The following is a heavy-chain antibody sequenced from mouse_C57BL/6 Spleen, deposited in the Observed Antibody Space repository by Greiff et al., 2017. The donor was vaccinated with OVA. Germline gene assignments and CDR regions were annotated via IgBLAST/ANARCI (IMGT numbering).Heavy chain of an antibody. D-gene: IGHD3-2*02. V-gene: IGHV1-63*01. CDR3: ARGSSGPYAMDY. CDR2: IYPGGGYT. Sequence: VQLQESGAELVRPGTSVKMSCKASGYTFTNYWIGWAKQRPGHGLEWIGDIYPGGGYTNYNEKFKGKATLTADKSSSTAYMQFSSLTSEDSAIYYCARGSSGPYAMDYWGQGTSVTVSS. J-gene: IGHJ4*01. CDR1: GYTFTNYW.